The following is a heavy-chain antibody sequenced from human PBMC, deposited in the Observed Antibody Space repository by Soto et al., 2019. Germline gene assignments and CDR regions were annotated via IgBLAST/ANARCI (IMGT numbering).Heavy chain of an antibody. Sequence: GGSLRLSCAASGFTFSSYAMRWVRQAPGKGLEWVSAISGSGSSTYYADSVKGRFTISRDNSKNPLYLQMNSLRAEDTAVYYCAKAGGGSCYVHWAQGALVTVSS. V-gene: IGHV3-23*01. D-gene: IGHD2-15*01. CDR1: GFTFSSYA. J-gene: IGHJ4*02. CDR2: ISGSGSST. CDR3: AKAGGGSCYVH.